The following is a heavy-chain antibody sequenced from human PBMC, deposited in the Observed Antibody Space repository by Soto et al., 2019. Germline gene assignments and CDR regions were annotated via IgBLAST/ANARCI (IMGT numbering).Heavy chain of an antibody. D-gene: IGHD2-21*02. CDR3: TTQSTYCGGDCYYYYGMDV. J-gene: IGHJ6*02. V-gene: IGHV3-15*07. Sequence: GGSLRLSCAASGFTFSNAWMNWVRQAPGKGLEWVGRIKSKTDGGTTDYAAPVKGRFTISRDDSKNTLYLQMNSLKTEDTAVYYCTTQSTYCGGDCYYYYGMDVWGQGTTVTVSS. CDR2: IKSKTDGGTT. CDR1: GFTFSNAW.